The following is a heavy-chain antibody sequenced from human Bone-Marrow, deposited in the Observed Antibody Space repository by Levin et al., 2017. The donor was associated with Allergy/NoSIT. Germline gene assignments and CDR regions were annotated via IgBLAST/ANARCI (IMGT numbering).Heavy chain of an antibody. D-gene: IGHD1/OR15-1a*01. Sequence: LSLPCAASGFTFRSYAMHWVRQAPGKGLEWVAVISYDGSNKYYADSVKGRFTISRDNSKNTLYLQMNSLRAEDTAVYYCARDQLRGGNTQGDYWGQGTLVTVSS. V-gene: IGHV3-30*04. J-gene: IGHJ4*02. CDR3: ARDQLRGGNTQGDY. CDR2: ISYDGSNK. CDR1: GFTFRSYA.